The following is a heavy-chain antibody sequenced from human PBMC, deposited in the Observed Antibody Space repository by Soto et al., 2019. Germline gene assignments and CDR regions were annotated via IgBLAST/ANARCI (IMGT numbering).Heavy chain of an antibody. CDR1: GDSISSGFDF. Sequence: SETLSLTCTVSGDSISSGFDFWVWIRQHPVKGLEWIGYIFYTGSTYYNPSLKSRVGISVDTSKNQFSLRLNSVTAADTAVYYCARGKITGSVDYWGHGTLVTVSS. CDR2: IFYTGST. D-gene: IGHD2-8*02. V-gene: IGHV4-31*03. CDR3: ARGKITGSVDY. J-gene: IGHJ4*01.